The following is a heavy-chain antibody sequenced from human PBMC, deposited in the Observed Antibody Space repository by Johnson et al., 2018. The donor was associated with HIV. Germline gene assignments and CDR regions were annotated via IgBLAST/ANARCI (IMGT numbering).Heavy chain of an antibody. CDR2: ISSNGGNT. V-gene: IGHV3-64*01. CDR3: AKDRGSPGIPAAFDI. D-gene: IGHD1-26*01. CDR1: GFTFSSYA. Sequence: EQLVESGGGVVQPGRSLRLSCAASGFTFSSYAMHWVRQAPGKGPEYVSGISSNGGNTYYANSVKGRFTISRDNSKNTLYLQMGSLRAEDTAVYYCAKDRGSPGIPAAFDIWGQGTMVTVSS. J-gene: IGHJ3*02.